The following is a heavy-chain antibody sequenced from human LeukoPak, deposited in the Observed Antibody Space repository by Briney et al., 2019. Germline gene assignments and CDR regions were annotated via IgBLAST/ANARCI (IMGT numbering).Heavy chain of an antibody. D-gene: IGHD3-16*01. CDR1: GYTFASYD. V-gene: IGHV1-8*03. CDR3: ARNVAYTGDFDY. Sequence: ASVKVSCKASGYTFASYDINWVRQATGQGLEWMGWMNPHSGNTGYAQKSRGRVTITRNTSISTAYLELSGLSSEDTAVYYCARNVAYTGDFDYWGQGTLVTVSS. CDR2: MNPHSGNT. J-gene: IGHJ4*02.